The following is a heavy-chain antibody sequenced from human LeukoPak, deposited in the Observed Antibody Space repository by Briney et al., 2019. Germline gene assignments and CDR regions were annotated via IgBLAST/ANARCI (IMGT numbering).Heavy chain of an antibody. J-gene: IGHJ6*03. V-gene: IGHV3-23*01. D-gene: IGHD3-9*01. CDR1: GFTFSSYG. CDR2: ISGSGGST. Sequence: PGGSLRLSCAASGFTFSSYGMSWVRQAPGKGLEWVSAISGSGGSTYYADSVKGRFTISRDNSKNTLYLQMNSLRAEDTAVYYCAKEAYDILTGYYNYYYYYMDVWGKGTTVTISS. CDR3: AKEAYDILTGYYNYYYYYMDV.